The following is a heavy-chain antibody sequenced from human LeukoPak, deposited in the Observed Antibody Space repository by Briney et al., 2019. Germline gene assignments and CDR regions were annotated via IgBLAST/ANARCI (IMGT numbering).Heavy chain of an antibody. Sequence: GASVKVSCKASGYTFTSYAINWVRQAPGQGLEYMGRINTSTGNPTYAQAFTGRFVFSLDTSVSTAYLQVSSLKAEDTAVYYCARLAKYQLPSPGYGMDVWGQGTTVIVSS. CDR2: INTSTGNP. V-gene: IGHV7-4-1*02. CDR3: ARLAKYQLPSPGYGMDV. D-gene: IGHD2-2*01. CDR1: GYTFTSYA. J-gene: IGHJ6*02.